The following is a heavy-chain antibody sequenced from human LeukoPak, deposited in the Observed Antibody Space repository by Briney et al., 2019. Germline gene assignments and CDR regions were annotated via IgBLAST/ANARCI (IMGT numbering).Heavy chain of an antibody. J-gene: IGHJ4*02. D-gene: IGHD3-9*01. CDR1: GFTFSSYS. CDR3: AKDFNAISTAYIFDY. Sequence: GGPLRLSCAASGFTFSSYSINWLRQAPGKGREWVSYISSSSSTIYYADSVKGRFTISRDNAKNSLYLQMNSLRAEDTAVYYCAKDFNAISTAYIFDYWGQGTLVTVSS. V-gene: IGHV3-48*04. CDR2: ISSSSSTI.